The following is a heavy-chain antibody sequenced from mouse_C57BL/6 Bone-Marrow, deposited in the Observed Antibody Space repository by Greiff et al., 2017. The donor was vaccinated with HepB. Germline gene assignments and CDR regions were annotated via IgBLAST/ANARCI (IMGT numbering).Heavy chain of an antibody. CDR3: AVTGRAFDY. V-gene: IGHV1-72*01. Sequence: VQLQQPGAELVKPGASVKLSCKASGYTFTSYWMHWVKQRPGRGLEWIGSIDPNSCGTKYNEKFKSKATLTVDKPSSTAYMELRSLTSEDSAVYYCAVTGRAFDYWGQGTTLTVAS. D-gene: IGHD2-13*01. CDR1: GYTFTSYW. J-gene: IGHJ2*01. CDR2: IDPNSCGT.